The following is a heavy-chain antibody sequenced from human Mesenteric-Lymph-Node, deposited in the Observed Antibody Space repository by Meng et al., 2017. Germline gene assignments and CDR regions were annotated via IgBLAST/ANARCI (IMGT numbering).Heavy chain of an antibody. D-gene: IGHD1-1*01. CDR2: IYPGDSDT. CDR1: GYSFPNYW. J-gene: IGHJ4*02. V-gene: IGHV5-51*01. CDR3: AISTQLTGPSDY. Sequence: GGSLRLSCKGSGYSFPNYWIAWVRQMPGKGLEWMGIIYPGDSDTRYSPSFQGQVTISADKSISTAYLQWSSLKASDTAMYYCAISTQLTGPSDYWGQGTLVTVSS.